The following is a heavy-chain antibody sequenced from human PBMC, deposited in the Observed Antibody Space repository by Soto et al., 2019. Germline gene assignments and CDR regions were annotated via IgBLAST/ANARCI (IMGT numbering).Heavy chain of an antibody. D-gene: IGHD3-3*01. V-gene: IGHV3-11*06. CDR3: ARDSRDFWSGYSSYYDYGMEV. J-gene: IGHJ6*02. CDR2: ISSSSSYT. Sequence: PGGSLRLSCAASGFTFSDYYMSLIRQAPGKGLEWVSYISSSSSYTNYADSVKGRFTISRDNAKNSLYLQMNSLRAEDTAVYYCARDSRDFWSGYSSYYDYGMEVWGQGTKVTVSS. CDR1: GFTFSDYY.